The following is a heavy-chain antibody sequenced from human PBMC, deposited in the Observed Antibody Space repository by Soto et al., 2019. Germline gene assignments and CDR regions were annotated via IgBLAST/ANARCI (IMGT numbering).Heavy chain of an antibody. CDR1: GFTFRTYA. J-gene: IGHJ4*02. Sequence: GVSLRLSCTASGFTFRTYAMNWVRQAPGKGLKWVSGIIGSNDSTYYAESVNGRFTVSRDNSKNMLYQQMNSLIAEDTAVFYCAKERSSGLSFDYWGQGT. CDR3: AKERSSGLSFDY. CDR2: IIGSNDST. V-gene: IGHV3-23*01. D-gene: IGHD6-19*01.